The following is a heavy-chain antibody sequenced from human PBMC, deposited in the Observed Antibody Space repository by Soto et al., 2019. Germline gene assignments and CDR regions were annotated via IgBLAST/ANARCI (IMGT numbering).Heavy chain of an antibody. D-gene: IGHD2-15*01. V-gene: IGHV1-24*01. CDR3: ATGPCRGGSCYSFRADFDY. CDR2: FDPEDGET. Sequence: ASVKASCKVSGYTLTELSMHWVRQSPGKGLEWMGGFDPEDGETIYAQKFQGRVTMTEDTSTDTAYMELSSLRSEDTAVYYCATGPCRGGSCYSFRADFDYWGQGTLVTVSS. J-gene: IGHJ4*02. CDR1: GYTLTELS.